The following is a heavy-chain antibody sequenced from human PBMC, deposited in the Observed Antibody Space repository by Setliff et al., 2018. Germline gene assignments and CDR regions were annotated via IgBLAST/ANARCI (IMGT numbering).Heavy chain of an antibody. CDR1: GYSFSDFY. J-gene: IGHJ5*02. CDR3: ARDGISWLNWLDP. Sequence: ASVKVSCKASGYSFSDFYIHWVRQVPGRGPEWMGSINPKSGVTRYVQKFQGRVTITRDTSISTAHMELSSLRSGDTAVYYCARDGISWLNWLDPWGQGTPVPVSS. D-gene: IGHD6-13*01. V-gene: IGHV1-2*02. CDR2: INPKSGVT.